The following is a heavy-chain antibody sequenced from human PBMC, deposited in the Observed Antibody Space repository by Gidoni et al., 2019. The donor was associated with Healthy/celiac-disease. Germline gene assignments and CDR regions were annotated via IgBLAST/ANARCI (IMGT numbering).Heavy chain of an antibody. CDR1: GFTFSCYA. CDR2: ISSNGGST. D-gene: IGHD3-22*01. CDR3: ATALITTSYYYYYMDV. V-gene: IGHV3-64*01. J-gene: IGHJ6*03. Sequence: EVQLVESGGGLVQHGGSLRLSCAASGFTFSCYAMHWVRQAPGKGMEYGSAISSNGGSTYYANSVKGRFTISRDNSKNTLYLQMGSLRAEDMAVYYCATALITTSYYYYYMDVWGKGTTVTVSS.